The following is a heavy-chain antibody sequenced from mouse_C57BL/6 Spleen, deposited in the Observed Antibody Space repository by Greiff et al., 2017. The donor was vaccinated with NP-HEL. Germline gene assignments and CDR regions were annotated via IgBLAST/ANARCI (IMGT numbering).Heavy chain of an antibody. CDR2: INPNNGGT. D-gene: IGHD2-3*01. V-gene: IGHV1-18*01. CDR1: GYTFTDYN. Sequence: EVQLQQSGPELVKPGASVKIPCKASGYTFTDYNMDWVKQSHGKSLEWIGDINPNNGGTIYNQKFKGTATLTVVKSSSTAYMELRSLTSEDTAVYYCARGMIDGYFFDYWGQGTTLTVSS. CDR3: ARGMIDGYFFDY. J-gene: IGHJ2*01.